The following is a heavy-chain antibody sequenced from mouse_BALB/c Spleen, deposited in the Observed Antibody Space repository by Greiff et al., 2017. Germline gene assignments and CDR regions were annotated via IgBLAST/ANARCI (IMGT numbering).Heavy chain of an antibody. CDR3: TREDPYAMDY. V-gene: IGHV5-6-4*01. CDR1: GFTFSSYT. CDR2: ISSGGSYT. Sequence: EVKVEESGGGLVKPGGSLKLSCAASGFTFSSYTMSWVRQTPEKRLEWVATISSGGSYTYYPDSVKGRFTISRDNAKNTLYLQMSSLKSEDTAMYYCTREDPYAMDYWGQGTSVTVSS. J-gene: IGHJ4*01.